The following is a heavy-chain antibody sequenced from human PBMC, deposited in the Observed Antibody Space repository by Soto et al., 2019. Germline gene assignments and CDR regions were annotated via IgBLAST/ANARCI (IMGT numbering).Heavy chain of an antibody. Sequence: LRLSCAASGFTFSNYWMSWVRQAPGKGLEWVANIKEDGSERYYGDSMKGRFTISRDNAKNSLYLEMNSLRAEDTAVYYCARESEDLTSNFDYWGQGTLVTVSS. J-gene: IGHJ4*02. CDR3: ARESEDLTSNFDY. V-gene: IGHV3-7*01. CDR1: GFTFSNYW. CDR2: IKEDGSER.